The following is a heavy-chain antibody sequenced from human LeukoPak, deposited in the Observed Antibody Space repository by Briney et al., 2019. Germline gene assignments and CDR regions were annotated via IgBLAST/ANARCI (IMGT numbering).Heavy chain of an antibody. D-gene: IGHD3-10*01. Sequence: PGGSLGLSCAASGFTFSSYAMSWVRQAPGKGLEWVSAISGSGGSTYYADSVKGRFTISRDNSKNTLYLQMNSLRAEDTAVYYCAKELRRPQDYYGSGSPLDYWGQGTLVTVSS. CDR1: GFTFSSYA. CDR3: AKELRRPQDYYGSGSPLDY. V-gene: IGHV3-23*01. J-gene: IGHJ4*02. CDR2: ISGSGGST.